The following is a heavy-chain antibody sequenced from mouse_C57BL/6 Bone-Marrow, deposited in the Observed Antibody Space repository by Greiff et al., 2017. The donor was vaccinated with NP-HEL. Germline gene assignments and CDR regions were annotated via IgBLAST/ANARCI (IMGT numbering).Heavy chain of an antibody. V-gene: IGHV10-1*01. Sequence: EVKLMESGGGLVQPKGSLKLSCAASGFSFNTYAMNWVRQAPGKGLEWVARISSKSNNYATYYADSVKDRFTISRDDSESMLYLQMNNLKTEDTAMYYCVREGGYGSRAGLAYWGQGTLVTVSA. CDR1: GFSFNTYA. J-gene: IGHJ3*01. CDR2: ISSKSNNYAT. D-gene: IGHD1-1*01. CDR3: VREGGYGSRAGLAY.